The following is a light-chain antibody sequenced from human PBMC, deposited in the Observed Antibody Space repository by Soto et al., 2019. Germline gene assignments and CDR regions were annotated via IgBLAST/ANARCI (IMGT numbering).Light chain of an antibody. V-gene: IGKV3-15*01. CDR3: QQYYSWPL. CDR1: QSVGNK. J-gene: IGKJ3*01. Sequence: EIVMTQSPATLSVSPGEGATLSCRASQSVGNKLAWYQQKPVQPPSLLIYDTSTRAAAVPARFSGSWSGTAFTLTITGLQSEDSAVYYCQQYYSWPLFGPGTKVEI. CDR2: DTS.